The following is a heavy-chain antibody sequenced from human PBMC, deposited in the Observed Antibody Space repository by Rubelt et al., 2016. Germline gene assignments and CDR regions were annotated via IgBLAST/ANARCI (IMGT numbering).Heavy chain of an antibody. CDR2: IKNKGDGGTI. Sequence: MSWVRQAPGKGLEWVGRIKNKGDGGTIDYAAPVKDRFTISRDDSKNTLSLQMNSLKTEDTAVYYCSTGAKRRAMDVWGQGTTVTVS. V-gene: IGHV3-15*01. J-gene: IGHJ6*02. CDR3: STGAKRRAMDV.